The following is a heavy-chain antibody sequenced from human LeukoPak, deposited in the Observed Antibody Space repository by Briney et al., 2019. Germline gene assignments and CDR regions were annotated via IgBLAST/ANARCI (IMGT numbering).Heavy chain of an antibody. D-gene: IGHD1-20*01. CDR1: GGSISSYY. CDR3: ARVGVTGELYPDYYYYMDV. V-gene: IGHV4-4*07. CDR2: IYTSGST. Sequence: SETLSLTCTVSGGSISSYYWSWIRQPAGKGLEWIGRIYTSGSTNYNPSLKSRVTISVDTSKNQFSLKLSSVTAADTAVYYCARVGVTGELYPDYYYYMDVWGKGTTVTVSS. J-gene: IGHJ6*03.